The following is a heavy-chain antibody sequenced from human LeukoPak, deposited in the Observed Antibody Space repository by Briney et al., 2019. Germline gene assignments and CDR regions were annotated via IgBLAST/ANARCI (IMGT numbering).Heavy chain of an antibody. Sequence: SETLSLTCTVSGGSISNYYWSWIRQSPAKGLEWIAYIYYSGTTNYNPSLKSRVTTSVDTSKNQFSLKVNSVTAADTAVYYCARHSNALSHYLDVWGKGTTVTVSS. CDR3: ARHSNALSHYLDV. D-gene: IGHD3-3*02. CDR2: IYYSGTT. J-gene: IGHJ6*03. V-gene: IGHV4-59*08. CDR1: GGSISNYY.